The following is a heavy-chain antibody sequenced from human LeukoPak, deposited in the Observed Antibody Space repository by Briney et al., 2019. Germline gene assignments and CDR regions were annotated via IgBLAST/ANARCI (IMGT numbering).Heavy chain of an antibody. J-gene: IGHJ6*03. V-gene: IGHV3-43D*03. CDR2: ISWDGGDT. CDR1: GFTFDNYA. Sequence: GGSLRLPCAASGFTFDNYAMHWVRQAPGKGLEWVSLISWDGGDTYYADSVKGRFTISRDNSKNSLYLQMDSLRAEDTALYYCARDILLIGYYYMDVWGKGTTVTVSS. D-gene: IGHD2-8*01. CDR3: ARDILLIGYYYMDV.